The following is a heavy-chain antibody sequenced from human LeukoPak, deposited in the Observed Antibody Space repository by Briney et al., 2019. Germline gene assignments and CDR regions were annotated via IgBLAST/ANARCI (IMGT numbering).Heavy chain of an antibody. V-gene: IGHV1-18*01. Sequence: ASVKVSCKASGYAFTSYGISRVRQTPGQGREWMGWISAYNGNTIYAQKLQGRVTMTTDPSTSTAYMEVRSLRSDDTAVYYSARFQPYDWLLIYWGQGTLVTVSS. J-gene: IGHJ4*02. D-gene: IGHD3-9*01. CDR1: GYAFTSYG. CDR2: ISAYNGNT. CDR3: ARFQPYDWLLIY.